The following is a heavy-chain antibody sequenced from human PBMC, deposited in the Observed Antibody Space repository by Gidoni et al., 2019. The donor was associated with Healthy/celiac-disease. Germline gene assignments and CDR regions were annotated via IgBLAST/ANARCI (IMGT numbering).Heavy chain of an antibody. CDR3: ARGEGRRRDGRMGAFDI. CDR1: GGPLCSYY. CDR2: ISYSGST. V-gene: IGHV4-59*01. Sequence: HAQLPESRPGLVTLSEPLSLTCTLSGGPLCSYYWIWIRQPPGKGLEWIGYISYSGSTNYHPSLKSRVTISVDTSKNQFSLKLSYVTAADTAVYYCARGEGRRRDGRMGAFDIWGQGTMVTVSS. J-gene: IGHJ3*02.